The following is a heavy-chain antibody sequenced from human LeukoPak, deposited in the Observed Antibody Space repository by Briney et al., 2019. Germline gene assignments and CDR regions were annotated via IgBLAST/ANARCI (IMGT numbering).Heavy chain of an antibody. CDR3: ASVLYCGADCYSGRYFFDY. Sequence: SVTVSCKASGYTFTSYDMHWVRQAPGQGLEWMGIINPSGDSTSYAQKFQGRVTMTRDTSTSTVYMELSSLRSEDTAVYYCASVLYCGADCYSGRYFFDYWGQGTLVTVSS. CDR1: GYTFTSYD. V-gene: IGHV1-46*01. D-gene: IGHD2-21*02. CDR2: INPSGDST. J-gene: IGHJ4*02.